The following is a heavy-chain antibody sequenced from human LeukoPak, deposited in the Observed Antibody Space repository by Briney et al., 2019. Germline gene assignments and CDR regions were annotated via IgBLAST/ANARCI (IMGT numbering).Heavy chain of an antibody. D-gene: IGHD1-26*01. J-gene: IGHJ4*02. CDR2: IYYSVSTNSGST. CDR1: GGSISDYY. V-gene: IGHV4-59*01. Sequence: SETLSLTCTVSGGSISDYYWSWVRQPPGKGLEWVGYIYYSVSTNSGSTNYNPSLKSRVTISVDTSQNQLSLKLSSVTAADTAVYYCARGWVYFDYWGQGTLATVSS. CDR3: ARGWVYFDY.